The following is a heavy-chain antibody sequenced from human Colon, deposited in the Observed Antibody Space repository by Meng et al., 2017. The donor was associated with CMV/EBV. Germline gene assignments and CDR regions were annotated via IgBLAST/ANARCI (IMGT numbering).Heavy chain of an antibody. CDR2: IKQDGSEN. J-gene: IGHJ5*02. CDR3: ARLGAASGRYWFDP. CDR1: GFTFSNYW. D-gene: IGHD6-13*01. Sequence: GESLKISCAASGFTFSNYWMSWVRQAPGKGLEWVANIKQDGSENYYADSVKGRFTISRDNAKNTLYLQMNSLRAEDTAVYFCARLGAASGRYWFDPWGQGTLVTVSS. V-gene: IGHV3-7*01.